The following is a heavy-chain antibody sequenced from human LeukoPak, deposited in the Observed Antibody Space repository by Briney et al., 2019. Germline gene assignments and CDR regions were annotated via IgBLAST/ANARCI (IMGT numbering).Heavy chain of an antibody. CDR2: ISAYNGNT. CDR3: ATGVVVPDAFDI. Sequence: ASVKVSCKASGYTFTSYGISWVRQAPGQGLEWMGWISAYNGNTNYAQKLQGRVTMTTDTSTSTAYMELRSLRSEDTAVYYCATGVVVPDAFDIWGQGTMVTVSS. CDR1: GYTFTSYG. V-gene: IGHV1-18*01. D-gene: IGHD2-15*01. J-gene: IGHJ3*02.